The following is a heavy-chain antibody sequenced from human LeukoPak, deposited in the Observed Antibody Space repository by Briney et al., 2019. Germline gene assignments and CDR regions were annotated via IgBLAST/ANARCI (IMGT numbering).Heavy chain of an antibody. CDR2: ISYDGSNK. V-gene: IGHV3-30*03. Sequence: GGSLRLSCAASGFTFSSYGMHWVRQAPGKGLEWVAVISYDGSNKYYADSVKGRFTISRDNSKNTLYLQMNSLRAEDTAVYYCARESVNYYYYYMDVWGKGTTVTVSS. CDR3: ARESVNYYYYYMDV. CDR1: GFTFSSYG. D-gene: IGHD4-17*01. J-gene: IGHJ6*03.